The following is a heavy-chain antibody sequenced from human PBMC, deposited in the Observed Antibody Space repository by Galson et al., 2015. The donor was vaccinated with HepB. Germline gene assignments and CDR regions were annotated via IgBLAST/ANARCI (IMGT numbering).Heavy chain of an antibody. D-gene: IGHD3-22*01. CDR3: ARIPCSGYYYCWFDP. CDR2: IKQDGSEK. J-gene: IGHJ5*02. CDR1: GFTFSIYW. V-gene: IGHV3-7*03. Sequence: LRLSCAASGFTFSIYWMSWVRQAPGKGLEWVANIKQDGSEKYYVDSVKGQFTISRDNAKNSLYLQMNSLRAEDTAVYYCARIPCSGYYYCWFDPWGQGTLVTVSS.